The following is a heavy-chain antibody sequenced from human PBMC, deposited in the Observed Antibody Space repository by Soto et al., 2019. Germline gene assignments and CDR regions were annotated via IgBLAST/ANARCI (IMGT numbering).Heavy chain of an antibody. V-gene: IGHV1-69*01. J-gene: IGHJ6*02. CDR3: ARGGWYSSSWYDGMDV. CDR2: IIPIFGTA. CDR1: GGTFSSYA. D-gene: IGHD6-13*01. Sequence: QVQLVQSGAEVKKPGSSVKVSCKASGGTFSSYAISWVRQAPGQGLEWMGGIIPIFGTANYAQKFLGRVTITADESTSTAYMELSSLRSEDTAVYYCARGGWYSSSWYDGMDVWGQGTTVTVSS.